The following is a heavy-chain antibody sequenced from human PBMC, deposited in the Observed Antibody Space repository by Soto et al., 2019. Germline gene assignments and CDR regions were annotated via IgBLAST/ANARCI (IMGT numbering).Heavy chain of an antibody. CDR2: IIPTFGTA. CDR1: GGTFSSYA. Sequence: GASVKVSCKASGGTFSSYAISWVRQAPGQGLEWMGGIIPTFGTANSAQKIQGRVTITADESTSTAYMELSSLRSEDTAVYYCARVPGAQREWELLSYYFDYWGQETLVTVSS. CDR3: ARVPGAQREWELLSYYFDY. V-gene: IGHV1-69*13. D-gene: IGHD1-26*01. J-gene: IGHJ4*02.